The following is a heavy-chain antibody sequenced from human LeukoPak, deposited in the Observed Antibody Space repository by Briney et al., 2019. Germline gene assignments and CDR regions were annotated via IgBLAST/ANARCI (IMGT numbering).Heavy chain of an antibody. V-gene: IGHV3-21*01. D-gene: IGHD6-19*01. CDR3: ARGASVVAGNDNAFDI. CDR2: ISTSSSYI. CDR1: GFTFSSYS. J-gene: IGHJ3*02. Sequence: GGSLRLSCAASGFTFSSYSMNWVRQAPGKWLEWVSSISTSSSYIYYADSVKGRFTISRDNARNSLYLQMNSLRAEDTAVYYCARGASVVAGNDNAFDIWGQGTMVTVSS.